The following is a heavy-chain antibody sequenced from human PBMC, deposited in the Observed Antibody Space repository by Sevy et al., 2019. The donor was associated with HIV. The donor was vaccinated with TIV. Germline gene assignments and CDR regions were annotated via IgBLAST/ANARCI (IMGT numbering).Heavy chain of an antibody. J-gene: IGHJ5*02. D-gene: IGHD1-1*01. CDR2: VYYTGDT. CDR3: ARGPPVRTEDDSLNWFDP. V-gene: IGHV4-59*01. Sequence: SETLSLTCTVSYGSISGYHWTWIRQPPGKTLEYIGYVYYTGDTNYNPSLKSRVTMSVDTSKSQFSLKVTSVTAADTAVYYCARGPPVRTEDDSLNWFDPWGQGTLVTVSS. CDR1: YGSISGYH.